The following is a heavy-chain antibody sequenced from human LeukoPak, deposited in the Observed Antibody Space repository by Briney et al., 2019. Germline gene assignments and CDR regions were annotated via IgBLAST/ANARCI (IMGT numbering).Heavy chain of an antibody. J-gene: IGHJ4*02. CDR2: ISGSGGST. CDR1: GFTFSSYA. CDR3: AKSKGLLWFGELLPGFDY. V-gene: IGHV3-23*01. Sequence: GGSLRLSRAASGFTFSSYAMSRVRQAPGEGLEWVSAISGSGGSTYYADSVKGRFTISRDNSKNTLYLQMNSLRAEDTAVYYCAKSKGLLWFGELLPGFDYWGQGTLVTVSS. D-gene: IGHD3-10*01.